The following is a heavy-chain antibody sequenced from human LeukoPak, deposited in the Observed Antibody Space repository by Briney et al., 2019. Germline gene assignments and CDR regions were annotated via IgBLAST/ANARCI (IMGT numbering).Heavy chain of an antibody. V-gene: IGHV4-59*01. CDR1: GGSISSYY. D-gene: IGHD5-18*01. J-gene: IGHJ5*02. CDR3: ARSLWLNSWFDP. Sequence: SETLSLTCTVSGGSISSYYWSWIRQPPGKGLEWIGYIYYSGSTNYNPSLKSRVTISVDTSKNQFSLKLSSVTAADTAVYYCARSLWLNSWFDPWGQGTLVTVSS. CDR2: IYYSGST.